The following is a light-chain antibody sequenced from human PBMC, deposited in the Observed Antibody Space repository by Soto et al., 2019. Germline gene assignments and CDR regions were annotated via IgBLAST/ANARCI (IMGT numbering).Light chain of an antibody. J-gene: IGKJ1*01. CDR1: QSISIY. V-gene: IGKV1-39*01. Sequence: IQMTQSPSSLSASVGDRVTITCRASQSISIYLNWYQQKPGRAPNLLSYAASSLHSGVPSRFSVSGSGTDFTLTITRLQPEDFATYYCQQSFSIPWTFGQGTKVDIK. CDR3: QQSFSIPWT. CDR2: AAS.